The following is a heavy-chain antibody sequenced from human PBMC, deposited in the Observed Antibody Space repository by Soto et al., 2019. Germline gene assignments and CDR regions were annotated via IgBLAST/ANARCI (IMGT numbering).Heavy chain of an antibody. CDR1: GFMFSKYG. CDR3: ARDAIDSVVDC. Sequence: QVLLVEAGGGVVQPGMSLRLSCVASGFMFSKYGIHWVRQAPGKGLEWVGFISYDGSSQYYSDSVKGRLTISRDNSKNTVSLQMNSLRVEDTAVYYCARDAIDSVVDCWGQGTLVSVSS. J-gene: IGHJ4*02. V-gene: IGHV3-33*01. CDR2: ISYDGSSQ.